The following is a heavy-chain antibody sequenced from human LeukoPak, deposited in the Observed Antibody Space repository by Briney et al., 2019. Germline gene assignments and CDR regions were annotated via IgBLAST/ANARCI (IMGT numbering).Heavy chain of an antibody. CDR3: VRDIQTSSVEFDY. CDR1: GFTLRSYW. CDR2: INSVGTST. V-gene: IGHV3-74*01. D-gene: IGHD6-6*01. J-gene: IGHJ4*02. Sequence: GGSLRLSCEASGFTLRSYWMHWVRQAPGKGLVWVSRINSVGTSTSYADSVKGRFTISRDNAKNTLYLQMNSLRAEDTAVYYCVRDIQTSSVEFDYWGQGTLVTVSS.